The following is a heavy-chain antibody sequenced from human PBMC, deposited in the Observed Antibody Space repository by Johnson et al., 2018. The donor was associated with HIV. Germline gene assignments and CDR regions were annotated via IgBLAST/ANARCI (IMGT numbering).Heavy chain of an antibody. V-gene: IGHV3-64*01. CDR1: GFTFSSYA. D-gene: IGHD2-2*02. Sequence: VQLVESGGGLVQPGGSLRLSCAASGFTFSSYAMHWVRQAPGKGLEYVSAISSNGGSTYYANSVKGRFTISRDNAKNSLYLQMNSLRAEDTAVYYCARSPGYTLLDAFDIWGQGTMVTVSS. CDR2: ISSNGGST. J-gene: IGHJ3*02. CDR3: ARSPGYTLLDAFDI.